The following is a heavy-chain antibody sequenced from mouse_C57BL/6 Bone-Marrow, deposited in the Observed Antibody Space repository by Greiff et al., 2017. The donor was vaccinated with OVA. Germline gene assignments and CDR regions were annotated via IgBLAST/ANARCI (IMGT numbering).Heavy chain of an antibody. CDR2: INPSCGFT. V-gene: IGHV1-7*01. CDR3: AKKILLITTVVDY. J-gene: IGHJ2*01. Sequence: VQLQQSGAELANPGASVKLSCKASGYPFTSYWMHWVKQRPGQGLEWIGSINPSCGFTKYNQKFKAKATLTADKSSSTAYMQLSSLTYEDSAVYYCAKKILLITTVVDYWGQGTTLPVSS. D-gene: IGHD1-1*01. CDR1: GYPFTSYW.